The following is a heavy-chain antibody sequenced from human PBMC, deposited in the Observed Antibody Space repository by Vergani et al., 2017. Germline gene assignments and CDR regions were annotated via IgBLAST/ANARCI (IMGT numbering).Heavy chain of an antibody. CDR3: ARQVYDFWSGYGYYFDY. V-gene: IGHV4-59*08. D-gene: IGHD3-3*01. Sequence: QVQLQESGPGLVKPSETLSLTCTVSGGSISSYYWSWIRQPPGKGLEWIGYIYYSGSTYYNPSLKSRVTISVDTSKNQFSLKLSSVTAADTAVYYCARQVYDFWSGYGYYFDYWGQGTLVTVSS. CDR2: IYYSGST. J-gene: IGHJ4*02. CDR1: GGSISSYY.